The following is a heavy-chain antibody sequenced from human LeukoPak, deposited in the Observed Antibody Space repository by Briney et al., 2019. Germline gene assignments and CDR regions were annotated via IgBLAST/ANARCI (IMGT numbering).Heavy chain of an antibody. D-gene: IGHD3-10*01. Sequence: SQTLSLTCSVPGDSITSRAYYWGWIRQTPGKGLEWNGSINYSGSTYRSPSLRSRVTISVDRSNNQFSLKVSSVTAADTAVYYCARQRAELRGIKDLQCFDSWGQGTRVTVTS. V-gene: IGHV4-39*01. CDR2: INYSGST. CDR1: GDSITSRAYY. J-gene: IGHJ5*01. CDR3: ARQRAELRGIKDLQCFDS.